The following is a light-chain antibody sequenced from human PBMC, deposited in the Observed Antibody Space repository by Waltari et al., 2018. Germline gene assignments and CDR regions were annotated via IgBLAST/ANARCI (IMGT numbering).Light chain of an antibody. J-gene: IGLJ3*02. CDR2: YDT. V-gene: IGLV3-21*04. Sequence: SFVLTQPPSVSVAPGKTARITCGGNKIGNKNVHWYQQKPGQAPVLVIYYDTDRPSGIPERFSGSNSGNTATLTITRVEAGDEADYYCQVWDSSSDHRGVFGGGTKLTVL. CDR3: QVWDSSSDHRGV. CDR1: KIGNKN.